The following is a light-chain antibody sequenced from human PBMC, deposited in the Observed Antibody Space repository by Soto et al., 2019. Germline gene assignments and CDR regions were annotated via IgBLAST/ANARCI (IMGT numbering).Light chain of an antibody. CDR1: QSVLYSSNNKNY. CDR2: WAS. Sequence: DIVMTQSPDSLAVSLGERATINCKSSQSVLYSSNNKNYLAWYQQKPGQPPKLLIYWASTRESGVPDRFSGSGSGTDFTLTISSLQAEDVAVYYCQQYNSYSWTFGPGTKVDIK. J-gene: IGKJ1*01. CDR3: QQYNSYSWT. V-gene: IGKV4-1*01.